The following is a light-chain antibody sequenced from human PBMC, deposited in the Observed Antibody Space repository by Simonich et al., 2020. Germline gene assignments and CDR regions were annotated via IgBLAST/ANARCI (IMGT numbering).Light chain of an antibody. CDR1: SGHSSYI. J-gene: IGLJ3*02. V-gene: IGLV4-60*03. Sequence: QPVLTPSSSASASLGSSVKLTCTLSSGHSSYIIAWHQQQPGKAPRYLMKLEGSVSYNKGSGVPDRFSGSSSGAERYLTIANLQSEDEADYYCETWDSNTHWVFGGGTKLTVL. CDR2: LEGSVSY. CDR3: ETWDSNTHWV.